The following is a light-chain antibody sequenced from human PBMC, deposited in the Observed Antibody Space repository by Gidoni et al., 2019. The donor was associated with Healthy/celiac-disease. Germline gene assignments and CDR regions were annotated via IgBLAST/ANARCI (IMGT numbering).Light chain of an antibody. J-gene: IGKJ1*01. V-gene: IGKV4-1*01. CDR3: QHYYSSPRT. CDR1: QSVLYSANNKNY. CDR2: WAS. Sequence: DIVMTQSPDSLAVSLGARATINCKTRQSVLYSANNKNYLAWYQQKPGQTPKLLIYWASTRESGVPDRFTGSGSGTDFTLTISSLHAEDVAVYYCQHYYSSPRTFGQGTKVDIK.